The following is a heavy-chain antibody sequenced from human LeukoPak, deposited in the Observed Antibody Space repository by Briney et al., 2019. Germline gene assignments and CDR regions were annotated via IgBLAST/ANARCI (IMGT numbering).Heavy chain of an antibody. D-gene: IGHD6-19*01. CDR2: IYSGGST. CDR3: ARIGYSSGWDDAFDI. J-gene: IGHJ3*02. Sequence: PGGSLRLSCAASGFTVSSNYMSWVRQDPGEGLEWVSVIYSGGSTYYADSVKGRFTISRDNSKNTLYLQMNSLRAEDTAVYYCARIGYSSGWDDAFDIWGQGTMVTVSS. CDR1: GFTVSSNY. V-gene: IGHV3-66*01.